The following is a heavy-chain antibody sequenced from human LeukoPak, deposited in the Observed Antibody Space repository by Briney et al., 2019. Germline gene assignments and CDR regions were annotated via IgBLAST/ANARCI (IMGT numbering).Heavy chain of an antibody. V-gene: IGHV3-23*01. CDR3: AKDIQLRFSYNWFDP. D-gene: IGHD5-18*01. CDR2: ISGSGGST. Sequence: GGSLRLSCAASGFTFSSYAMSWVRQAPGKGLEWVSAISGSGGSTYYADSVKGRFTISRDNSKNTLYLQMNSLRAEDTAVYYCAKDIQLRFSYNWFDPWGQGTLVTVSS. J-gene: IGHJ5*02. CDR1: GFTFSSYA.